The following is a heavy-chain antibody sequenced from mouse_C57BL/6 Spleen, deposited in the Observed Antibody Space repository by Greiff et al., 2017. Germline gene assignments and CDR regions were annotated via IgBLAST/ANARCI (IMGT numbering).Heavy chain of an antibody. J-gene: IGHJ4*01. CDR3: TGIYYGNYDAMDD. Sequence: EVQLQQSGTVLARPGASVKMSCKTSGYTFTSYWMHWVKQRPGQGLEWIGAIYPGNSDTSYNQKFKGKAKLTAVTSASTAYMELSSLTNEDSAVYYCTGIYYGNYDAMDDWGQGTSGTVSS. D-gene: IGHD2-1*01. V-gene: IGHV1-5*01. CDR2: IYPGNSDT. CDR1: GYTFTSYW.